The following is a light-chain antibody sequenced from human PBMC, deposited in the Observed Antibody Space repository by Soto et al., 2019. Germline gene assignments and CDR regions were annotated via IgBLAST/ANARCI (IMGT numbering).Light chain of an antibody. Sequence: EIVLTQSPGTLSLSPGESATLSCRASQTVRNNYLAWYQQKPGQAPRLLIYGASSRATGIPDRFSGSGSGTDFTLTIIKLEPEDFAVYYCQQYGSSPLTFGQGTKVEIK. CDR1: QTVRNNY. CDR2: GAS. CDR3: QQYGSSPLT. V-gene: IGKV3-20*01. J-gene: IGKJ1*01.